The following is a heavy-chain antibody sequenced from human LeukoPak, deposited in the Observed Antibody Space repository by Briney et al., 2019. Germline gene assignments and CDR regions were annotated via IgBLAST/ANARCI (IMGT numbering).Heavy chain of an antibody. CDR1: GYAFTRYY. J-gene: IGHJ3*02. V-gene: IGHV1-2*02. CDR3: ARAREDAFDI. CDR2: INPSSGGT. Sequence: ASVKVSCKASGYAFTRYYMHWVRQAPGQGLEWMGWINPSSGGTKYAQKFQGRVTMTRDTSISTAYMELSRLRSDDTAVVFCARAREDAFDIWGQGTMVTVSS.